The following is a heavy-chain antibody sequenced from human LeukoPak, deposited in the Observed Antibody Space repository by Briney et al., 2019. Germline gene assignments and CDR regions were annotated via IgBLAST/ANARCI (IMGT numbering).Heavy chain of an antibody. D-gene: IGHD6-19*01. CDR1: RFTLSTYW. Sequence: GGSLRLSCAASRFTLSTYWMSWVRQAPGKGLAWVSRINNDGSSTTYADSVKGRFTISRDNAKNTLFVQMNSLRAEDTAVYYCVREDSSGWALDIWGQGTTVTVSS. J-gene: IGHJ3*02. CDR2: INNDGSST. V-gene: IGHV3-74*01. CDR3: VREDSSGWALDI.